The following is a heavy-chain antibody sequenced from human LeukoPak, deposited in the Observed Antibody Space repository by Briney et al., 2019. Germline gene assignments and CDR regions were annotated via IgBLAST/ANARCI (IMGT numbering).Heavy chain of an antibody. CDR3: AKDLTDIVVVPAAPPDYYYYGMDV. CDR1: GFTFSSYG. CDR2: IRYDGSNK. D-gene: IGHD2-2*01. V-gene: IGHV3-30*02. J-gene: IGHJ6*02. Sequence: GGSLRLSCAASGFTFSSYGMHWVRQAPGKGLEWVAFIRYDGSNKYYADSVKGRFTISRENFKHTLYMQMNSLRAEGTAVYYCAKDLTDIVVVPAAPPDYYYYGMDVWGQGTTVTVSS.